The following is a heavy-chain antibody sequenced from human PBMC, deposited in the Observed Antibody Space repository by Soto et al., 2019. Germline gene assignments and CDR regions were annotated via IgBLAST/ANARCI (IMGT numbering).Heavy chain of an antibody. J-gene: IGHJ4*02. Sequence: GASVKVSCKASGYTFTSYGISWVRQAPGQGLEWMGWISAYNGNTNYAQKLQGRVTMTTDTSTSTAYMELRSLRSDDTAVYYCAREQSIAVAGIGFDYWGQGTLVTVSS. D-gene: IGHD6-19*01. CDR3: AREQSIAVAGIGFDY. V-gene: IGHV1-18*01. CDR2: ISAYNGNT. CDR1: GYTFTSYG.